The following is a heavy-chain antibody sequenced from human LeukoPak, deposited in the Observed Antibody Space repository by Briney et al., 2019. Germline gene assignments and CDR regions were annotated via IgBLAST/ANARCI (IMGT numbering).Heavy chain of an antibody. Sequence: PGGSLRLSCSASGFTFSSYAMSWVRQAPGKGPEWVSAISGSGDSTYHADSVKGRFTISRDNSKNTLYLQMNSLRAEDTAVYYCARKGYDSSGYLGWNFDYWGQGTLVTVSS. V-gene: IGHV3-23*01. CDR3: ARKGYDSSGYLGWNFDY. D-gene: IGHD3-22*01. CDR1: GFTFSSYA. CDR2: ISGSGDST. J-gene: IGHJ4*02.